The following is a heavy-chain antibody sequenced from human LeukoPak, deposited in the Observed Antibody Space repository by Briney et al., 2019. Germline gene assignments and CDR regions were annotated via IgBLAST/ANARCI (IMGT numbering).Heavy chain of an antibody. D-gene: IGHD5-12*01. Sequence: ASVKVSCKASGYTFTGYYMHWVRQAPGQGLEWMGWINPNSGGTNYAQKFQGRVTMTRDTSISTAYMELSRLRSDDTAVYYCAREYSGYDSPLCYFDYWGQGTLVTVSS. V-gene: IGHV1-2*02. J-gene: IGHJ4*02. CDR2: INPNSGGT. CDR1: GYTFTGYY. CDR3: AREYSGYDSPLCYFDY.